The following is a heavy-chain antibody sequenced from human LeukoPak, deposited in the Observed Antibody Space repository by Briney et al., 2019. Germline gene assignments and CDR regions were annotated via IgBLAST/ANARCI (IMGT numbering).Heavy chain of an antibody. CDR2: IYYSGST. CDR1: GGSISSYY. V-gene: IGHV4-59*12. CDR3: ARDRTYSSGSRGWFDP. D-gene: IGHD6-19*01. Sequence: PSETLSLTCTVSGGSISSYYWSWIRQPPGKGLEWIGSIYYSGSTYYNPSLKSRVTISVDTPKNQFSLKLSSVTAADTAVYYCARDRTYSSGSRGWFDPWGQGTLVTVSS. J-gene: IGHJ5*02.